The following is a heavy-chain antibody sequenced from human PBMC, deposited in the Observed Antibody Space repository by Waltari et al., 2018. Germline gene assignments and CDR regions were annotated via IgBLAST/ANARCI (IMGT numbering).Heavy chain of an antibody. CDR3: AKDGPGTWGYFDY. J-gene: IGHJ4*02. CDR1: GFTFRTYA. Sequence: EVQLLESGGGLVQRGGSLRLSCAASGFTFRTYAMNWVRQAPGKGLEWVSTISSSGSSTYYANSVKGRFTISRDNSKNTVSLQMNSLGAEDTALYYCAKDGPGTWGYFDYWGQGTLVTVSS. V-gene: IGHV3-23*01. CDR2: ISSSGSST. D-gene: IGHD6-13*01.